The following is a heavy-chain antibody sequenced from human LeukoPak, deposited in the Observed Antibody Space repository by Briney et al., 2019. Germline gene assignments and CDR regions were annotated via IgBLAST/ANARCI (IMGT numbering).Heavy chain of an antibody. V-gene: IGHV4-61*01. D-gene: IGHD1-26*01. CDR3: ARAAYSGSYHSDY. CDR1: GGSVNSGSYY. J-gene: IGHJ4*02. CDR2: IYYSGST. Sequence: SETLSLTCTVSGGSVNSGSYYWNWIRQPPGKGLEWIGYIYYSGSTNYNPSLKSRVTISVDTSKNQFSLKLSSVAAADTAVYYCARAAYSGSYHSDYWGQGTLVTVSS.